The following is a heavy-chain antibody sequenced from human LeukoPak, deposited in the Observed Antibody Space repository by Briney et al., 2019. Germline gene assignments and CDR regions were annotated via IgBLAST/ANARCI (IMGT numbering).Heavy chain of an antibody. D-gene: IGHD3-3*01. CDR1: GGSISSSSYY. CDR3: ARASPSTYYDFWSGYMLDY. V-gene: IGHV4-61*02. CDR2: IYTSGST. J-gene: IGHJ4*02. Sequence: PSETLSLTCTVSGGSISSSSYYWGWIRQPPGKGLEWIGRIYTSGSTNYNPSLKSRVTISVDTSKNQFSLKLSSVTAADTAVYYCARASPSTYYDFWSGYMLDYWGQGTLVTVSS.